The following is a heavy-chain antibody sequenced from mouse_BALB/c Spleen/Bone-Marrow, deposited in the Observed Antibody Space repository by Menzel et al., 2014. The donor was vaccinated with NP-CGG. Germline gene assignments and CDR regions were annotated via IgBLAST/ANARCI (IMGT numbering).Heavy chain of an antibody. V-gene: IGHV1-7*01. CDR3: ARPPYYYGSSYDAMDY. J-gene: IGHJ4*01. CDR2: INPSTGYT. Sequence: QVQLQQSGAELAKPGASVKMSCKASGYTFTSYWMHWVKQRPGQGLEWIGYINPSTGYTEYNQKFKDKATLTADKSSSTAYIQLSRLTSEDSAGYYRARPPYYYGSSYDAMDYWGQGTSVTVSS. D-gene: IGHD1-1*01. CDR1: GYTFTSYW.